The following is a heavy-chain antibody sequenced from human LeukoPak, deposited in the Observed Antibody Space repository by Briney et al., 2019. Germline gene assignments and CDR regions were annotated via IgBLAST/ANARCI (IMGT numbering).Heavy chain of an antibody. CDR1: GGSISSYY. V-gene: IGHV4-59*01. J-gene: IGHJ5*02. Sequence: SETLSLTCTVSGGSISSYYWSWIRQPPGKGLEWIGYIYYSGSTNYNPSLKSRVTISVDTSKNQFSLKLSSVTAADTAVYYCARDRAVAGTGVTGGFDPWGQGTLVTVSS. CDR2: IYYSGST. CDR3: ARDRAVAGTGVTGGFDP. D-gene: IGHD6-13*01.